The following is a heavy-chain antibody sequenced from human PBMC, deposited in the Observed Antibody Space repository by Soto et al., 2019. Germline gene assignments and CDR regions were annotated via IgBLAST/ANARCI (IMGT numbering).Heavy chain of an antibody. D-gene: IGHD5-12*01. CDR2: ISYDGSKK. V-gene: IGHV3-30-3*01. CDR3: ARGDGYAPTAP. J-gene: IGHJ5*02. CDR1: GFTFNSYA. Sequence: QVQLVESGGGVVQPGRSLRLSCAVSGFTFNSYAMHWVRQAPGKGLEWVAVISYDGSKKYYADSVKGRSTISRDNSKSTLYVQMNNLRAEDTAVYFCARGDGYAPTAPWGQGTLVTVSS.